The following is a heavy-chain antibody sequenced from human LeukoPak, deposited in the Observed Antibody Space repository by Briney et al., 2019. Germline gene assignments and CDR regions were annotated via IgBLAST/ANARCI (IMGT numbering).Heavy chain of an antibody. J-gene: IGHJ5*02. V-gene: IGHV3-74*01. D-gene: IGHD2-2*01. CDR1: GFTFSSYA. CDR2: INSDGSST. Sequence: GGSLRLSCAASGFTFSSYAMSWVRQAPGKGLEWVSRINSDGSSTSYADSVKGRFTISRDNAKNTLYLQMNSLRAEDTAVYYCARGRIVVVPAATSNWFDPWGQGTLVTVSS. CDR3: ARGRIVVVPAATSNWFDP.